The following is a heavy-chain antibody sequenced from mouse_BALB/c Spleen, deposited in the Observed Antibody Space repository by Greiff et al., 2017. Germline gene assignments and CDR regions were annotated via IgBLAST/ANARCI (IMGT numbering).Heavy chain of an antibody. CDR1: GYTFTDYA. J-gene: IGHJ4*01. CDR3: ARGITTDAMDY. CDR2: ISTYYGDA. V-gene: IGHV1S137*01. D-gene: IGHD1-1*01. Sequence: VQRVESGAELVRPGVSVKISCKGSGYTFTDYAMHWVKQSHAKSLEWIGVISTYYGDASYNQKFKGKATMTVDKSSSTAYMELARLTSEDSAIYYCARGITTDAMDYWGQGTSVTVSS.